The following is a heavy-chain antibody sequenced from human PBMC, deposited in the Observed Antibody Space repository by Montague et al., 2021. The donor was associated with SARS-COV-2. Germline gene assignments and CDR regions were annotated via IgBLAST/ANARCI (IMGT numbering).Heavy chain of an antibody. J-gene: IGHJ4*02. D-gene: IGHD5-24*01. CDR2: VSPDGSDT. Sequence: SLRLSCAASGFTFSSYWMHWVRQVPGRGLVWVSHVSPDGSDTTYTDSVEGRFIISRDNVKDTLYLAMSSLGAEDTAVYFCARGGRDDYHYPFDSWGRGTLVTVSS. CDR3: ARGGRDDYHYPFDS. V-gene: IGHV3-74*01. CDR1: GFTFSSYW.